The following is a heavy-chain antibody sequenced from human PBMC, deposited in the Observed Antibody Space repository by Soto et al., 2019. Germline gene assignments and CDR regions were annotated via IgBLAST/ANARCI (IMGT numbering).Heavy chain of an antibody. CDR2: IYWDDSY. CDR3: AHKGYGDYPLDY. Sequence: QITLKESGPTLVKPTQTLTLTCTFSGFSLSTSGVGVGWIRQPPGKALEWLAVIYWDDSYHYSPSLKSRLTTXKXXSKNQVVLTMTNMDPVDTATYYCAHKGYGDYPLDYWGQGTLVTVSS. V-gene: IGHV2-5*02. J-gene: IGHJ4*02. CDR1: GFSLSTSGVG. D-gene: IGHD4-17*01.